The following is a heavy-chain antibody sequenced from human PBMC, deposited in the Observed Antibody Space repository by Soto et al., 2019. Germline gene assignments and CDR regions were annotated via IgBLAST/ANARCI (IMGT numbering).Heavy chain of an antibody. V-gene: IGHV3-66*01. CDR1: GFSVSINY. D-gene: IGHD4-17*01. CDR3: AGDSTDGDFVDAFDV. J-gene: IGHJ3*01. Sequence: ELQLVESGGGLVQPGGSLRLSCAASGFSVSINYVNWVRQAPGKGLEWVSVIYSGGTTHYADSVKGRFTISRDTSKNTLYFQMNSLRVEDTAVYYCAGDSTDGDFVDAFDVWGQGTMVTVSS. CDR2: IYSGGTT.